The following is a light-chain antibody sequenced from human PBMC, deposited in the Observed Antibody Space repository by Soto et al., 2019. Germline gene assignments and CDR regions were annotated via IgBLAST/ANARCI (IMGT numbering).Light chain of an antibody. CDR1: SSDVGGYNY. V-gene: IGLV2-14*01. Sequence: QSVLTQPASVSGSPGQSITISCTGTSSDVGGYNYVSWYQQNPGKAPKLMIYDVTNRPSGVSNRFSGSKSGNTASLTMSGLQAEYESDYYCSSYTSSVTSVVFGGWPKLTVL. CDR3: SSYTSSVTSVV. CDR2: DVT. J-gene: IGLJ2*01.